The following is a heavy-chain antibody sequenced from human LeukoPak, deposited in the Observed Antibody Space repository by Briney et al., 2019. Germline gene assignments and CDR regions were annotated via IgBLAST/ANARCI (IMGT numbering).Heavy chain of an antibody. CDR2: INPNSGGT. J-gene: IGHJ4*02. CDR1: GYTFTGYY. D-gene: IGHD6-19*01. CDR3: ARHGGSGWYEVDY. V-gene: IGHV1-2*02. Sequence: ASVKVSCKASGYTFTGYYTHWVRQAPGQGLEWMGWINPNSGGTNYAQKFQGRVTMTRDTSISTAYMELSRLRSDDTAVYYCARHGGSGWYEVDYWGQGTLVTVSS.